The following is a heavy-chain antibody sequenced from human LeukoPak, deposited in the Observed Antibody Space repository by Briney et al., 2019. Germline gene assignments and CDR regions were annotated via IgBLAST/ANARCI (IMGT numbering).Heavy chain of an antibody. CDR3: GRGGSGSYYYYYYYMDV. CDR2: ISYDGSNK. D-gene: IGHD3-10*01. CDR1: GVTFSSHA. V-gene: IGHV3-30*01. Sequence: GRSLSLSCAASGVTFSSHAMHWVRQAPGKGLEWVGIISYDGSNKYYAESVKGRFTITKDNSKNTLYLQLDNLPVDDTAVYYCGRGGSGSYYYYYYYMDVWGKGTTVTVSS. J-gene: IGHJ6*03.